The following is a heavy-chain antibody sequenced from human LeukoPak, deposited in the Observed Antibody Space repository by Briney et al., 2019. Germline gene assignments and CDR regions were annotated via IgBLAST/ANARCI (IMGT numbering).Heavy chain of an antibody. J-gene: IGHJ4*02. CDR3: ARGYGSSGWVPDY. V-gene: IGHV3-21*01. Sequence: GGSLRLSCAASGFIFNNYAMNWVRQAPGKGLEWVSSISSSSSYIYYADSVKGRFTISRDNAKNSLYLQMNSLRAEDTAVYYCARGYGSSGWVPDYWGQGTLVTVSS. CDR2: ISSSSSYI. D-gene: IGHD6-19*01. CDR1: GFIFNNYA.